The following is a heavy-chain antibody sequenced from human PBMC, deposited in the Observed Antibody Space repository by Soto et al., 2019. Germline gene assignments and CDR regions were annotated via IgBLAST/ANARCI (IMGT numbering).Heavy chain of an antibody. V-gene: IGHV3-74*01. Sequence: EVQLVESGGGLVQPGGSLRLSCAGSGFTFSNYWMHWVRQAPGKGLEWVSRIDHDGPTDYADSVRGRFTICRDNAENTLYLPMNSLRPEAKAVYYCVSGSHGDYWGQGTRVTVSS. CDR2: IDHDGPT. CDR1: GFTFSNYW. CDR3: VSGSHGDY. J-gene: IGHJ4*02. D-gene: IGHD2-15*01.